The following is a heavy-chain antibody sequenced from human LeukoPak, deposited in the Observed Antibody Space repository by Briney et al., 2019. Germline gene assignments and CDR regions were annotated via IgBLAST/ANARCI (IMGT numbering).Heavy chain of an antibody. CDR1: GFTFSNYA. Sequence: PGGSLRLSCAASGFTFSNYAMSWVRQAPGKGLEWVSAISGSGASTYYADSVKGRFTISRDNSKNTLYLQMNSLRAEDTAVYYCARGTLYVVAGDAFDIWGQGTMVTVSS. CDR3: ARGTLYVVAGDAFDI. J-gene: IGHJ3*02. V-gene: IGHV3-23*01. D-gene: IGHD6-19*01. CDR2: ISGSGAST.